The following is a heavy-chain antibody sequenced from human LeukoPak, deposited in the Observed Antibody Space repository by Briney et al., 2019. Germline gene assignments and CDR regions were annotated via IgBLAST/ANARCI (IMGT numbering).Heavy chain of an antibody. Sequence: ASVKVSCKASGGTFSTYAISWVRQAPGQGLEWMGIINPGGGSTSYAQKFQDRVTMTRDTSTSTVYMELRSLRSEDTAVYYCAKDVRWDHPGFDPWGQGTLVIVSS. CDR2: INPGGGST. CDR3: AKDVRWDHPGFDP. CDR1: GGTFSTYA. D-gene: IGHD4-23*01. V-gene: IGHV1-46*01. J-gene: IGHJ5*02.